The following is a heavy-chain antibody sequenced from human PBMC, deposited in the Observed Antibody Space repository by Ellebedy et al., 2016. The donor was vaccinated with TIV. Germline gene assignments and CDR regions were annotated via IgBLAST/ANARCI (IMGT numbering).Heavy chain of an antibody. Sequence: GGSLRLXXAASGFTFSSYAMSWVRQAPGKGLEWVSGISWNSGSIGYADSVKGRFTISRDNAKNSLYLQMNSLRAEDTAVYYCARDLSGYEYWFDPWGQGTLVTVSS. J-gene: IGHJ5*02. CDR3: ARDLSGYEYWFDP. CDR2: ISWNSGSI. CDR1: GFTFSSYA. V-gene: IGHV3-9*01. D-gene: IGHD5-12*01.